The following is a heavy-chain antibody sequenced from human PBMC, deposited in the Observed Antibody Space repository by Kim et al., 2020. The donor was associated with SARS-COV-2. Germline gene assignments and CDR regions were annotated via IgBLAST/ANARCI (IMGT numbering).Heavy chain of an antibody. D-gene: IGHD2-15*01. Sequence: SVKVSCKASGGTFSSYAISWVRQAPGQGLEWMGGIIPIFGTANYAQKFQGRVTSTADESTSTAYMELSSLSSEDTAVYYCARGGGGNWRRDYYYYYGMVVWGQVATVTVAS. CDR1: GGTFSSYA. CDR2: IIPIFGTA. CDR3: ARGGGGNWRRDYYYYYGMVV. J-gene: IGHJ6*02. V-gene: IGHV1-69*13.